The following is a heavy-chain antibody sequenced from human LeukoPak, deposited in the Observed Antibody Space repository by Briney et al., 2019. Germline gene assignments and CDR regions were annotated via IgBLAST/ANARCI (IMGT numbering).Heavy chain of an antibody. Sequence: PSETLSLTCTVSGGSISSYYWSWIRQPPGKGLEWIGYIYYSGSTNYNPSLKSRVTISVDTSKNQFSLKLSSVTAADTAVYYCARRVGWAVRNRGHYYYYYMDVWGKGTTVTISS. V-gene: IGHV4-59*12. CDR3: ARRVGWAVRNRGHYYYYYMDV. D-gene: IGHD4-17*01. J-gene: IGHJ6*03. CDR2: IYYSGST. CDR1: GGSISSYY.